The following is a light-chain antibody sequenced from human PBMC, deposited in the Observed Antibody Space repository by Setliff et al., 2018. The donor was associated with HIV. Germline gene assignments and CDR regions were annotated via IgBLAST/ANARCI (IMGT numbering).Light chain of an antibody. CDR2: DNN. V-gene: IGLV1-51*01. CDR1: SPNIRNNY. Sequence: QSVLTQPPSVSAAPGEKVTISCSGSSPNIRNNYVSWYQQLPGTAPKLLIYDNNKRPSGIPDRFSGSKSGTSATLGITGLQTGDEADYYCGTWDSSLSAVVFGGGTKVTVL. CDR3: GTWDSSLSAVV. J-gene: IGLJ2*01.